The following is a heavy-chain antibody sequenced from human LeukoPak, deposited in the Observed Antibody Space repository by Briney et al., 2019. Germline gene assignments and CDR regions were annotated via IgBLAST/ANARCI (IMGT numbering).Heavy chain of an antibody. D-gene: IGHD5-18*01. J-gene: IGHJ4*02. CDR2: ISGSGGST. CDR3: AKDRERYTYGEFDY. Sequence: GGSLRLSCAASGFTFSSYAMSWVRQAPGKGLEWVSGISGSGGSTYYADSVKGRFTISRDNSKNTLYLQMNSLRAEDTAVYYCAKDRERYTYGEFDYWGQGTLVTVSS. CDR1: GFTFSSYA. V-gene: IGHV3-23*01.